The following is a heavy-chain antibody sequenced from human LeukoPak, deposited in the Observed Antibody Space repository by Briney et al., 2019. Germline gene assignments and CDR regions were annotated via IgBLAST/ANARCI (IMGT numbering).Heavy chain of an antibody. D-gene: IGHD3-22*01. Sequence: GGSLRLSCAASGFTFRSYAMNWVRQAPGTGLEWVSASGTAGDTHYGDSVKGRFTISRDNARNTVYLQMRSLRAEDTAVYYCARPFRQFDSSSSYYSFDLWGRGTVVTVSS. V-gene: IGHV3-23*01. CDR1: GFTFRSYA. CDR2: SGTAGDT. J-gene: IGHJ5*02. CDR3: ARPFRQFDSSSSYYSFDL.